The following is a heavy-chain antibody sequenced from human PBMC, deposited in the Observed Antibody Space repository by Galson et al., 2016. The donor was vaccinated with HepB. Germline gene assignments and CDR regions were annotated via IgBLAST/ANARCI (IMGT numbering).Heavy chain of an antibody. CDR1: GFSFTSYW. J-gene: IGHJ5*02. CDR3: ARQGWFDP. Sequence: QSGAEVKKPGESLRISCKGSGFSFTSYWISWVRQKPGKGLEWMGRIGPSDSYTDYSPSFQGHVTSSADKSINTAYLHWSSLKASDTAMYYCARQGWFDPWGQGTLVTVSS. CDR2: IGPSDSYT. V-gene: IGHV5-10-1*01.